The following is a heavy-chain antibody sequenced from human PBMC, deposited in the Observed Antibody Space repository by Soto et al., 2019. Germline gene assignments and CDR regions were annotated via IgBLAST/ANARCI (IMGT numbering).Heavy chain of an antibody. CDR3: AKDPLLWFGEAGMDV. V-gene: IGHV3-23*01. CDR2: ISGSGGST. CDR1: GFTFSSYA. D-gene: IGHD3-10*01. Sequence: EVQLLESGGGLVQPGGSLRLSCAASGFTFSSYAMSLVRQAPGKGLEWVSAISGSGGSTYYADSVKGRFTISRDNSKNTLYLQMNSLRAEDTAVYYCAKDPLLWFGEAGMDVWGQGTTVTVSS. J-gene: IGHJ6*02.